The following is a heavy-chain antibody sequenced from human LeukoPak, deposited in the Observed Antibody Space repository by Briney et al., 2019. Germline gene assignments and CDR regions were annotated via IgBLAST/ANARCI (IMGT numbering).Heavy chain of an antibody. V-gene: IGHV1-69*05. D-gene: IGHD1-26*01. Sequence: GASVKVSCNASGDIFNSYSVSWVRQAPGQGLEWMGGIIPIFGSTNYAQKSQGRVTITTDQSTRTAYMELNSLSSDDTAVYYCARVGRSRGSLPNSYYYMDVWGKGTTVTVSS. CDR2: IIPIFGST. J-gene: IGHJ6*03. CDR3: ARVGRSRGSLPNSYYYMDV. CDR1: GDIFNSYS.